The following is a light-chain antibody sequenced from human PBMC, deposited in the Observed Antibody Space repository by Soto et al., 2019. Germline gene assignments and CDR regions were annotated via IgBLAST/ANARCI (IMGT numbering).Light chain of an antibody. CDR2: GAS. CDR1: QSVSSN. J-gene: IGKJ4*01. Sequence: EIVMTQSPATLSVSPGERATLSCRASQSVSSNLAWYQQKPGQAPRLLIYGASTRATGIPARFSGSGSGTEFTLTFSSLQSEDSAVYYCQQYSNWPFTFGGGTKVEIK. CDR3: QQYSNWPFT. V-gene: IGKV3-15*01.